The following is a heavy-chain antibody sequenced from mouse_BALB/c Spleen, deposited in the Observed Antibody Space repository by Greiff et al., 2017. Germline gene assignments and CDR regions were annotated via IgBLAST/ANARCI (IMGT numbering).Heavy chain of an antibody. V-gene: IGHV1-63*02. Sequence: QVQLQQSGAELVRPGTSVKISCKASGYTFTNYWLGWVKQRPGHGLEWIGDIYPGGGYTNYNEKFKGKATLTADTSSSTAYMQLSSLTSEDSAVYFCARGGGNYPDFAYWGQGTLVTVSA. CDR3: ARGGGNYPDFAY. CDR1: GYTFTNYW. CDR2: IYPGGGYT. D-gene: IGHD2-1*01. J-gene: IGHJ3*01.